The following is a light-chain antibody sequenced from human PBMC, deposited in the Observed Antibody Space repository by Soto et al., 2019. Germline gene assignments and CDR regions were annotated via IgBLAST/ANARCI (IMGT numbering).Light chain of an antibody. V-gene: IGLV2-14*01. Sequence: QSVLTQPASVSGSPGQSITISCTGTSGDIGSYNRVSWYQQHPGKAPKLIIYEVTDRPSGVSNRFSGSKSGNTASLTISALQAEDEADYFCNSYTSSTSLPYVFGTGTKVTV. CDR3: NSYTSSTSLPYV. CDR1: SGDIGSYNR. J-gene: IGLJ1*01. CDR2: EVT.